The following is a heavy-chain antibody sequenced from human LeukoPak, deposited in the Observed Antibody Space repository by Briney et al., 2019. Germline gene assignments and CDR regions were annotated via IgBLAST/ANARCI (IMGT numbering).Heavy chain of an antibody. CDR2: IYSGGST. CDR1: GFTFSSYN. CDR3: ATGYCSGGSCYDY. J-gene: IGHJ4*02. Sequence: GGSLRLSCAASGFTFSSYNMSWVRQAPGKGLEWVSVIYSGGSTYYADSVKGRFTISRDNSKNTLYLQMNSLRAEDTAVYYCATGYCSGGSCYDYWGQGTLVTVSS. D-gene: IGHD2-15*01. V-gene: IGHV3-53*01.